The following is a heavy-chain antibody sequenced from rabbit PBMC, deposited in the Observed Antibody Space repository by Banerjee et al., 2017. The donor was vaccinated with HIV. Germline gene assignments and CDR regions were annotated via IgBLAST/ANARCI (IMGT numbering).Heavy chain of an antibody. Sequence: QSLEESGGDLVQPEGSLTLTCTASGFSFSSSYYMCWVRQAPGKRPEWIACIHAGSSDNTYYASWAKGRFTISKTSSTTVTLQMPSLTAADTATYFCARVDADTGAYSGYCFDLWGQGTLVTVS. CDR3: ARVDADTGAYSGYCFDL. V-gene: IGHV1S40*01. D-gene: IGHD6-1*01. J-gene: IGHJ4*01. CDR2: IHAGSSDNT. CDR1: GFSFSSSYY.